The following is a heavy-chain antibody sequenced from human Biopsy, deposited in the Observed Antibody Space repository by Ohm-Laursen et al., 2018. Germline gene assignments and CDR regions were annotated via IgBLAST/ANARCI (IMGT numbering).Heavy chain of an antibody. CDR3: ARHYYDTSGYNWFDP. D-gene: IGHD3-22*01. V-gene: IGHV1-69*06. Sequence: SSVKVSCKASGGTFSSDIFAWVRQAPGQRPEWMGDVMPFFGTAQYAPKLQGRVSMTADKTTYTAYMELTSLTSEDTAVYFCARHYYDTSGYNWFDPWGQGTPVTVSS. J-gene: IGHJ5*02. CDR1: GGTFSSDI. CDR2: VMPFFGTA.